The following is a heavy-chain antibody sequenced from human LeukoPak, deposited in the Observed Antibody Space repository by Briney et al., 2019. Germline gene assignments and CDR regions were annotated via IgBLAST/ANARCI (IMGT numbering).Heavy chain of an antibody. Sequence: GGSLRFSCAASGFIFNSYGMHWVRQAPGKGLEWVAFIRYDGSNKYYADSVKGRFTISRDNSKNTLYLQMNSLRAEDTAVYYCARGYSYGYARYFDYWGQGTLVTVSS. CDR2: IRYDGSNK. CDR1: GFIFNSYG. CDR3: ARGYSYGYARYFDY. J-gene: IGHJ4*02. D-gene: IGHD5-18*01. V-gene: IGHV3-30*02.